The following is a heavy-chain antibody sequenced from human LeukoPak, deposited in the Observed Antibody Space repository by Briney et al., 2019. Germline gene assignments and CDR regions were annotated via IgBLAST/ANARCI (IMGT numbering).Heavy chain of an antibody. CDR2: ISSSSSYI. V-gene: IGHV3-21*01. Sequence: PRGSLRLSCAASGFTFSSYSMNWVRQAPGKGLEWVSSISSSSSYIYYADSVKGRFTISRDNAKNSLYLQMNSLRAEDTAVYYCARSSGFSYGLRFDYWGQGTLVTVSS. D-gene: IGHD5-18*01. CDR3: ARSSGFSYGLRFDY. CDR1: GFTFSSYS. J-gene: IGHJ4*02.